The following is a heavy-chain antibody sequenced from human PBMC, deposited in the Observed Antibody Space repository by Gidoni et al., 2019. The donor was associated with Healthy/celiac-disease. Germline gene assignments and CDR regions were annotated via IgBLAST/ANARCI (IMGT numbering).Heavy chain of an antibody. D-gene: IGHD3-22*01. CDR2: IIPIFGTA. CDR3: ARARAPAMIVVVIDAFDI. CDR1: GGTFSSYD. V-gene: IGHV1-69*01. Sequence: QVQLVQSGAEVKKPGSSVKVSCKASGGTFSSYDISWVRQAPGQGLEWMGGIIPIFGTANYAQKFQGRVTITADESTSTAYMELSSLRSEDTAVYYCARARAPAMIVVVIDAFDIWGQGTMVTVSS. J-gene: IGHJ3*02.